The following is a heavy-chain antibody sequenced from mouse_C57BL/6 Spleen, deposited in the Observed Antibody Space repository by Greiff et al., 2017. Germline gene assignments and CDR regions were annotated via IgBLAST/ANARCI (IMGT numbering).Heavy chain of an antibody. V-gene: IGHV1-66*01. CDR3: ARRGVNWDPFAY. Sequence: VQLQQSGPELVKPGASVKISCKASGYSFTSYYIHWVKQRPGQGLEWIGWIYPGSGNTKYNEKFKGKATLTADTSSSPAYMQLSSLTSEDSAVYYCARRGVNWDPFAYWGQGTLVTVSA. J-gene: IGHJ3*01. CDR2: IYPGSGNT. D-gene: IGHD4-1*01. CDR1: GYSFTSYY.